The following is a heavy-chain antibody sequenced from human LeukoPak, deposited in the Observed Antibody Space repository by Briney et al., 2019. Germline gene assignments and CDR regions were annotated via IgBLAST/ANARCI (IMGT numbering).Heavy chain of an antibody. J-gene: IGHJ5*02. D-gene: IGHD2-15*01. V-gene: IGHV3-23*01. CDR3: AKGLVVAATRDDWFDP. CDR2: ISGSGGST. CDR1: GFTFSSYA. Sequence: GGSLRLSCAASGFTFSSYAMSRVRQAPGKGLEWVSAISGSGGSTYYADSVKGRFTISRDNSKNTLYLQMNSLRAEDTAVYYCAKGLVVAATRDDWFDPWGQGTLVTVSS.